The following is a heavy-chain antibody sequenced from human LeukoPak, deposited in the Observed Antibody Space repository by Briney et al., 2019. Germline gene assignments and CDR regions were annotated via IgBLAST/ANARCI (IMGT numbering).Heavy chain of an antibody. CDR2: IAAYSGNT. J-gene: IGHJ6*03. Sequence: ASVKVSCKASGYTFTSYAMKWVRQVPGQGLEWMGRIAAYSGNTNYAHKFQGRVTMTTDTSTNTAYLELKTLTSDDTAIYYCARGAEGGTSMRNRYYYYYMDVWGKGITVTVSS. V-gene: IGHV1-18*01. CDR1: GYTFTSYA. CDR3: ARGAEGGTSMRNRYYYYYMDV. D-gene: IGHD2-2*01.